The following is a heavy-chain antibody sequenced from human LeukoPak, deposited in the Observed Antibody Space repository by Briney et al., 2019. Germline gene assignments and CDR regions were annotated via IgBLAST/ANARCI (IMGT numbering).Heavy chain of an antibody. J-gene: IGHJ5*02. V-gene: IGHV4-39*01. CDR3: ARHPSFDWFGP. CDR2: IYYSGNT. CDR1: GGSISSSIYY. Sequence: SETLSLTCTVSGGSISSSIYYWGWIRQPPGKGLEWIGTIYYSGNTFYSPSLKRRVTISIDTSKNQFSLQLSSVTAADPALYYCARHPSFDWFGPWGQGTLVTVSS. D-gene: IGHD3-3*01.